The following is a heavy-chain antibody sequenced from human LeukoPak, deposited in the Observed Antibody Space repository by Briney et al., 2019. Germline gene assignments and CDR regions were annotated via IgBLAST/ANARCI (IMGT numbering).Heavy chain of an antibody. CDR2: IWYDGSNK. Sequence: GGSLRLSCAASGFTFSSYGMHWVRQAPGKGLEWVAVIWYDGSNKYYAESVKGRFTISRDNSKNTLYLQMNSLRAEDTAVYYCARDLLHMDVWGQGTTVTVSS. CDR3: ARDLLHMDV. V-gene: IGHV3-33*01. J-gene: IGHJ6*02. CDR1: GFTFSSYG. D-gene: IGHD2-15*01.